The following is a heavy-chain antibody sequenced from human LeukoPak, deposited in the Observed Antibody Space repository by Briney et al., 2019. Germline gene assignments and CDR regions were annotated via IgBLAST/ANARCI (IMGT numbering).Heavy chain of an antibody. CDR1: GFTFSSYW. V-gene: IGHV3-7*01. Sequence: GGSLRLSCAASGFTFSSYWISWVRQAPGKGLGRVANIKQDASEKYYVDSVKGRFTISRDNAKNSLYLQMNSLRAEDTAVYYCARDYRGYRAPYYFDYWGQGTLVTVSS. CDR2: IKQDASEK. D-gene: IGHD2-15*01. J-gene: IGHJ4*02. CDR3: ARDYRGYRAPYYFDY.